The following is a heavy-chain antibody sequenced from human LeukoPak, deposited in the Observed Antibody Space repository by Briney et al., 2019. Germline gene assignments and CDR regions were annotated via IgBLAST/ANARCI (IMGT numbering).Heavy chain of an antibody. CDR2: TYHSGST. CDR1: GGSISSSNW. Sequence: PSETLSLTCAVSGGSISSSNWWSWVRQPPGKGLEWIGETYHSGSTNYNPSLKSRVTISVDTSKNQFSLKLSSVTAADTAVYYCARTKGIVVVPAAPRPNWFDPWGQGTLVTVSS. V-gene: IGHV4-4*02. D-gene: IGHD2-2*01. CDR3: ARTKGIVVVPAAPRPNWFDP. J-gene: IGHJ5*02.